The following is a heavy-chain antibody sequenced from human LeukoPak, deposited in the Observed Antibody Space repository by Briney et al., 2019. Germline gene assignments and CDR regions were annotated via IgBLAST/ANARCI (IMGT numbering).Heavy chain of an antibody. D-gene: IGHD3-16*01. CDR1: GFTFSSYW. V-gene: IGHV3-74*01. Sequence: GGSLRLSCAASGFTFSSYWMHWVRQAPGKGLVWVSRINSDGSSTSYADSVKGRFTISRDNAKNTLYLQMNSLRAEDTAVYYCARSGSFRGRFDYWGQGTLVTVSS. CDR2: INSDGSST. CDR3: ARSGSFRGRFDY. J-gene: IGHJ4*02.